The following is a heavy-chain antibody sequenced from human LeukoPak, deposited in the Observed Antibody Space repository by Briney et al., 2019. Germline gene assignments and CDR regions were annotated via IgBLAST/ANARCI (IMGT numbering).Heavy chain of an antibody. CDR2: ISYDGSNK. CDR3: AKDLTV. Sequence: PGRSLRLSCAASGFPFSGYGLPGFGRAPGKGLEWVAVISYDGSNKYYADSVKGRFTISRDNSKNTLYLQMNSLRAEDTAVYYCAKDLTVWGKGTTVTVSS. J-gene: IGHJ6*04. V-gene: IGHV3-30*18. CDR1: GFPFSGYG. D-gene: IGHD3-9*01.